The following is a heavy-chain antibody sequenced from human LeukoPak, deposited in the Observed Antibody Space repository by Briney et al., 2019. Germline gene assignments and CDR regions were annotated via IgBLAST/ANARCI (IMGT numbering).Heavy chain of an antibody. CDR2: IASDGTI. J-gene: IGHJ6*03. CDR3: ATSLSGWGTYYYMDV. V-gene: IGHV3-48*03. Sequence: GGSLRLSCVASGFILSNYEMNWVRQAPGRGLEWISFIASDGTIEYADSVKGRFTLSRDNAKNSLYLHMNSLRAEDTAVYHCATSLSGWGTYYYMDVWGKGTTVTISS. CDR1: GFILSNYE. D-gene: IGHD3-16*01.